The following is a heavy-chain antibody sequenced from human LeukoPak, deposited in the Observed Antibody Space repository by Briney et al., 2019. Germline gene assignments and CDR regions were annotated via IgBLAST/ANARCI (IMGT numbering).Heavy chain of an antibody. Sequence: SSETLSLTCTVSGGSISSYYWSWIRQPPGKGLEWIGRIYTSGSTNYNPSLKSRVTISVDTSKNQFSLKLSSVTAADTAVYYCARISLLGITDYWGQGTLVTVSS. D-gene: IGHD7-27*01. CDR2: IYTSGST. V-gene: IGHV4-4*08. CDR3: ARISLLGITDY. J-gene: IGHJ4*02. CDR1: GGSISSYY.